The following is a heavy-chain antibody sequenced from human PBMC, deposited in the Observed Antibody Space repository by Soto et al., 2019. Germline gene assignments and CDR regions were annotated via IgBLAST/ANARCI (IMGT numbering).Heavy chain of an antibody. J-gene: IGHJ3*02. D-gene: IGHD6-6*01. CDR1: GYSFTSYW. Sequence: PGESLKISCKGSGYSFTSYWIGWVRQMPGKGLEWMGIIYPGDSDTRYSPSFQGQVTISADKSISTAYLQWSSLKASDTAMYYCARQSPSSSPASFAFDIWGQGTMVTVSS. CDR3: ARQSPSSSPASFAFDI. V-gene: IGHV5-51*01. CDR2: IYPGDSDT.